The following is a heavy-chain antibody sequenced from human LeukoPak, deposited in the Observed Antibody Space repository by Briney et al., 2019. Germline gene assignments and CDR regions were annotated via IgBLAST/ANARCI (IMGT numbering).Heavy chain of an antibody. CDR1: GFTFSSYA. CDR2: ISYDGSNK. J-gene: IGHJ4*02. V-gene: IGHV3-30*04. D-gene: IGHD2-2*01. Sequence: GRSLRLSCAASGFTFSSYAMHWVRQAPGKGLEWVAVISYDGSNKDYADSVKGRFTISRDNSKNTLYLQMNSLRAEDTAVYCCARDNDCSSTSCYVGFDYWGQGTLVTVSS. CDR3: ARDNDCSSTSCYVGFDY.